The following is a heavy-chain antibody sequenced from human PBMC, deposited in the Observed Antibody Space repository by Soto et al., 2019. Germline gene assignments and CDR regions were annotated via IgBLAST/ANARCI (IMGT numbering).Heavy chain of an antibody. Sequence: PGGSLRLSCAASGFTFSSYEMTWVRQAPGKGLEWVSYISSSGCTIYYADSVKGRFTISRDNAKNSLYLQMNSLRAEDTAVYYCARIDDGGNSLPPYLDYGGQGTLVTVSS. CDR2: ISSSGCTI. V-gene: IGHV3-48*03. CDR1: GFTFSSYE. J-gene: IGHJ4*02. D-gene: IGHD2-21*02. CDR3: ARIDDGGNSLPPYLDY.